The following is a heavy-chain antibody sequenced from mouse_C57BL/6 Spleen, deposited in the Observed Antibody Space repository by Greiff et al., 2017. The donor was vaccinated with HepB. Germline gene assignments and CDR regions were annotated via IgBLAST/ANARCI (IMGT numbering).Heavy chain of an antibody. CDR1: GYTFTSYW. CDR3: ARSAYYSNYQRFDY. Sequence: QVQLQQPGAELVRPGPSVKLSCKASGYTFTSYWMHWVKQRPGQGLEWIGVIDPSDSYTNYNQKFKGKATLTVDTSSSTAYMQLSSLTSEDSAVYYCARSAYYSNYQRFDYWGQGTTLTVSS. V-gene: IGHV1-59*01. CDR2: IDPSDSYT. J-gene: IGHJ2*01. D-gene: IGHD2-5*01.